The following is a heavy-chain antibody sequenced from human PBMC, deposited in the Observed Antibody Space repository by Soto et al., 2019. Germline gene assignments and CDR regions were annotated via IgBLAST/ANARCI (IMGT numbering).Heavy chain of an antibody. CDR2: ITGSTSDT. CDR1: GFIFSTYA. Sequence: GGSLRLSCAASGFIFSTYAMSWVRQAPGKWLEWVSAITGSTSDTYYADSVKGRFTISRDNSKNTLFLQMNSLRAKDTAVYYCAKPLRSFYKGDDVFHVWGQGTRVTVSS. CDR3: AKPLRSFYKGDDVFHV. D-gene: IGHD3-10*01. J-gene: IGHJ3*01. V-gene: IGHV3-23*01.